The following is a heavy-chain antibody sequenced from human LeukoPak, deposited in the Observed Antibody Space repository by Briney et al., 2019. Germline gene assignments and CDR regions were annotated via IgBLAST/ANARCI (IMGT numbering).Heavy chain of an antibody. Sequence: GGSLRLSCAASGFTFSSYWMNWVRQAPGKGLEWVANIKDDGSDEYYVDSVKGRFSISKDNAKNALYLQMNSLRVEDTAVYYCVPLNWNPPGDFDRWGQGTLVTVSS. CDR3: VPLNWNPPGDFDR. CDR1: GFTFSSYW. V-gene: IGHV3-7*01. CDR2: IKDDGSDE. D-gene: IGHD1-20*01. J-gene: IGHJ4*02.